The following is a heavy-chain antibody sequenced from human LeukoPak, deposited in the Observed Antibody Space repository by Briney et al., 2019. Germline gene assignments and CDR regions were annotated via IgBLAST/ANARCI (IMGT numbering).Heavy chain of an antibody. CDR3: ARRVPMDTMIDH. CDR1: GGSISSSSYY. Sequence: SETLSLTCTVSGGSISSSSYYWGWIRQPPGKGLEWIGSIYYSGSSYYNPSLKRRVTISVDTSKNQFSLKLSSVTAADTAVYYCARRVPMDTMIDHWGQGTLVTVSS. CDR2: IYYSGSS. V-gene: IGHV4-39*01. J-gene: IGHJ4*02. D-gene: IGHD3-22*01.